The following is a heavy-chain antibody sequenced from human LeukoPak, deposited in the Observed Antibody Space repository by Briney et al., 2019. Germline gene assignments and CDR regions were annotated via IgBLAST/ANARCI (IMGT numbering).Heavy chain of an antibody. V-gene: IGHV6-1*01. J-gene: IGHJ3*02. CDR3: ARVKKIAVAGYNAFDI. D-gene: IGHD6-19*01. Sequence: SQTLSLTCAISGGSVSSNSAAWNWIRQSPSRGLEWLGRTYYRSKWYNDYAVSVKSRITINPDTSKNQFSLQLNSVTPEDTAVYYCARVKKIAVAGYNAFDIWGQGTMVTVSS. CDR2: TYYRSKWYN. CDR1: GGSVSSNSAA.